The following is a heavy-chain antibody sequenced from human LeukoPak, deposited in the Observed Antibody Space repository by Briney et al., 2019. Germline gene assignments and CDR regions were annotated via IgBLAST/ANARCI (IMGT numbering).Heavy chain of an antibody. CDR3: ARGPSSSWFQVYFQH. V-gene: IGHV1-2*02. D-gene: IGHD6-13*01. CDR2: INPNSGGT. Sequence: ASVKVSCKASGYTFTGYYMHWVRQAPGQGLEWMGWINPNSGGTNYAQKFQGRVTMTRDTSISTAYMELSRLRSDDTAVYYCARGPSSSWFQVYFQHWGQGTLVTVSS. CDR1: GYTFTGYY. J-gene: IGHJ1*01.